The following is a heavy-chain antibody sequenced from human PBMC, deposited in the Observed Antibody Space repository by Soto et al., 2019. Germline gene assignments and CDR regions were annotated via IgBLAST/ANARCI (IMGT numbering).Heavy chain of an antibody. J-gene: IGHJ4*02. V-gene: IGHV1-18*01. CDR3: GRDPPETPSDY. Sequence: GASVKVSCKASGYTFTSYGISWVRQAPGQGLEWMGWISANNGNTNLAQKFRGRVTMTTDTSTSTVYMELRSLKPDDTAVYYCGRDPPETPSDYWGQGTLVTVSS. CDR2: ISANNGNT. CDR1: GYTFTSYG.